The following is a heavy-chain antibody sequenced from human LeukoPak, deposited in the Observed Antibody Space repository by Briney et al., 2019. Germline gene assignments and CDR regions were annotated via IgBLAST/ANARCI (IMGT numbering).Heavy chain of an antibody. J-gene: IGHJ6*03. V-gene: IGHV3-30*01. CDR1: GFTLSSYA. CDR3: ARQAGALSYFYNCMDV. CDR2: ISNEGSHK. Sequence: RPGGSLRLSCAASGFTLSSYAMHWVRQAPGKGLEWVAVISNEGSHKDYLESVKGRFIISRDNSKNTLSLQMNSLRPEDTALYYCARQAGALSYFYNCMDVWGNGTTGTVS.